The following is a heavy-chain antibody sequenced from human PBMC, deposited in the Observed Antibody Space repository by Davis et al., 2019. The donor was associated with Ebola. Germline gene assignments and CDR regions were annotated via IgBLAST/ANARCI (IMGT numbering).Heavy chain of an antibody. D-gene: IGHD3-10*01. V-gene: IGHV3-30*18. CDR1: GFTFSSYG. Sequence: GESLKISCAASGFTFSSYGMHWVRQAPGKGLAWVAVISYDRSNKYYADSVKGRFTISRDNSKNTLYLQMNSLRAEDTAVYYCAKDSAAWWFGELSYWGQGTLVTVSS. J-gene: IGHJ4*02. CDR2: ISYDRSNK. CDR3: AKDSAAWWFGELSY.